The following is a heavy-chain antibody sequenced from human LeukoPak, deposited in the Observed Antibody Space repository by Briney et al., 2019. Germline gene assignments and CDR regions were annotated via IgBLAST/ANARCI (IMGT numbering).Heavy chain of an antibody. V-gene: IGHV4-38-2*02. D-gene: IGHD2-15*01. CDR3: ARDGDIVVVVAAKNDAFDI. CDR1: GYSISSGYY. Sequence: SETLSLTCTVSGYSISSGYYWGWIRQPPGKGLEWIGSIYHSGSTYYNPSLKSRVTISVDTSKNQFSLKLSSVTAADTAVYYCARDGDIVVVVAAKNDAFDIWGQGAMVTVSS. CDR2: IYHSGST. J-gene: IGHJ3*02.